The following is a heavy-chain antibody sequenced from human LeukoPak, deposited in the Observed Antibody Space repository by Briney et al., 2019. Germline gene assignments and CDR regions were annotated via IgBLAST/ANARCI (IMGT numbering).Heavy chain of an antibody. CDR3: ARKLTQYDCFDP. Sequence: SQTLSLTCAISGDSVSSNSVTWNWIRQSPSRGLEWLGRTYYRSTWYNDYAVSVRGRITVNPDTSKNQFSLHLNSVTPEDTAVYYCARKLTQYDCFDPWGQGILVTVSS. CDR1: GDSVSSNSVT. CDR2: TYYRSTWYN. J-gene: IGHJ5*02. V-gene: IGHV6-1*01. D-gene: IGHD1-1*01.